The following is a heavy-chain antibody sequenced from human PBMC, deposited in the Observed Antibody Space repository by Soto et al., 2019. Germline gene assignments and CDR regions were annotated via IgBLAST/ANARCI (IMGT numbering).Heavy chain of an antibody. J-gene: IGHJ4*02. D-gene: IGHD2-15*01. CDR1: GYTFTSYY. Sequence: ASVKVSCKASGYTFTSYYMHWVRQAPGQGLEWMGIINPSGGSTSYAQKFQGRVTMTRDTSTSTVYMELSSLRSEDTAVYYCARVGCSGGSCYTIILFDYWGQGTLVTVSS. CDR3: ARVGCSGGSCYTIILFDY. CDR2: INPSGGST. V-gene: IGHV1-46*01.